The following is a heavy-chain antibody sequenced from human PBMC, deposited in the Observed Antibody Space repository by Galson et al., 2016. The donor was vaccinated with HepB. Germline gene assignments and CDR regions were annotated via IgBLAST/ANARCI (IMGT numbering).Heavy chain of an antibody. J-gene: IGHJ4*02. D-gene: IGHD3-3*01. CDR1: GFTFSSYA. Sequence: SLRLSCAASGFTFSSYAIHWVRQAPGKGLEWVALISYDGSNKYYADSVKGRFTISRDNSKNTLYLQMNSLRAEDTAVYCCARDPTFGDYFDYWGQGTLVTVSS. V-gene: IGHV3-30*03. CDR2: ISYDGSNK. CDR3: ARDPTFGDYFDY.